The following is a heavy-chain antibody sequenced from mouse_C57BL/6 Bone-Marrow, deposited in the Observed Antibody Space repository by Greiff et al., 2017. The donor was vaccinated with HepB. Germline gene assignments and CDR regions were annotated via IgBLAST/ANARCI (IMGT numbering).Heavy chain of an antibody. CDR2: ILPGSGST. CDR3: ARRPITTVVATPVFDY. CDR1: GYTFTGYW. J-gene: IGHJ2*01. V-gene: IGHV1-9*01. Sequence: VQVVESGAELMKPGASVKLSCKATGYTFTGYWIEWVKQRPGHGLEWIGEILPGSGSTNYNEKFKGKATFTADTSSNTAYMQLSSLTTEDSAIYYCARRPITTVVATPVFDYWGQGTTLTVSS. D-gene: IGHD1-1*01.